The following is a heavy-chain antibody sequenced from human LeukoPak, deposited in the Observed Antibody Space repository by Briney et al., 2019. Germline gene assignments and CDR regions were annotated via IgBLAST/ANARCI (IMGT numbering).Heavy chain of an antibody. CDR3: ARAPPYPPYGMDV. CDR1: GGSISSGGYY. Sequence: SQALCLSCTVSGGSISSGGYYWIWIRQHPGKGLEWIGYIYYSGSTYYNPSLKRRVTISVDTSKNQFSLKLSSVTAADTAVYYCARAPPYPPYGMDVWGKGTTVTVSS. J-gene: IGHJ6*04. CDR2: IYYSGST. V-gene: IGHV4-31*03.